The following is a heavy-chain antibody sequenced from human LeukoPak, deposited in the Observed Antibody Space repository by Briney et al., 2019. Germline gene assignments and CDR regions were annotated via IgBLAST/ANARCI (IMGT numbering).Heavy chain of an antibody. CDR2: ISGSGGST. V-gene: IGHV3-23*01. CDR3: AKDHGYSYDLPFAY. J-gene: IGHJ4*02. D-gene: IGHD5-18*01. CDR1: GFTFSSYA. Sequence: PGGSLRLSCAASGFTFSSYAMSWVRQTPGKGLEWVSAISGSGGSTYYADSVKGQFTISRDNSKNTLYLQMNSLRAEDTAVYYCAKDHGYSYDLPFAYWGQGTLVTVSS.